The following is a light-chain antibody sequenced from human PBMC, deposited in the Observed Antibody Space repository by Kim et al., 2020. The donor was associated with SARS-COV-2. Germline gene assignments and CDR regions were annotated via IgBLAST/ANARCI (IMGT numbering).Light chain of an antibody. CDR1: ALPKQY. CDR2: KDS. CDR3: QSADSSGTYHWV. V-gene: IGLV3-25*03. J-gene: IGLJ3*02. Sequence: PGQTARITCSGDALPKQYAYWYQQKPGQAPVLVIYKDSERPSGIPERFSGSSSGTTVTLTISGVQAEDEADYYCQSADSSGTYHWVFGGGTQLTFL.